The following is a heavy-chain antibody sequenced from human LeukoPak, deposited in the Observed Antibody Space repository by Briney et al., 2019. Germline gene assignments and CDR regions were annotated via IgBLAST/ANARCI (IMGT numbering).Heavy chain of an antibody. CDR1: GGTFSSYA. CDR3: ARGADDFWSGYYHAFDI. Sequence: ASVKVSCKASGGTFSSYAISWVRQAPGQGLEWMGGIIPIFGTANYAQKFQGRVTITADESTSTAYMELSSLRSEDTAVYYCARGADDFWSGYYHAFDIWGQGTMVTVSS. CDR2: IIPIFGTA. V-gene: IGHV1-69*13. D-gene: IGHD3-3*01. J-gene: IGHJ3*02.